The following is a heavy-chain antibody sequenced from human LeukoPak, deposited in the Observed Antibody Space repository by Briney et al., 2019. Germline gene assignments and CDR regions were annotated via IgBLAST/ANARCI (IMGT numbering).Heavy chain of an antibody. V-gene: IGHV4-4*02. Sequence: GSLRLSCAASGFTFSSYAMHWVRKPPGKGLEWIGDILHSGDTNYNASLRSRLTISLDKSRNQFSLQLSSVTAADTAVYYCAGYNIPYTFEFWGPGTVVTVSS. CDR2: ILHSGDT. J-gene: IGHJ4*02. CDR3: AGYNIPYTFEF. D-gene: IGHD1-14*01. CDR1: GFTFSSYA.